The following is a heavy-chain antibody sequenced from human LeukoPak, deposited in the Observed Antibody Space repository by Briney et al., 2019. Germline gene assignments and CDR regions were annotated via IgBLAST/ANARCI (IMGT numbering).Heavy chain of an antibody. CDR3: ARGRIVVVTEGPYYFDY. CDR2: INWNGGTT. J-gene: IGHJ4*02. D-gene: IGHD2-21*02. V-gene: IGHV3-20*04. CDR1: GFTFDDYG. Sequence: GGSLRLSCAASGFTFDDYGMGWVRQAPGKGLERVSGINWNGGTTEYGNSVKGRFTISRDNAKNSLYLQMNSLRAEDTALYYCARGRIVVVTEGPYYFDYWGQGTLVTVSS.